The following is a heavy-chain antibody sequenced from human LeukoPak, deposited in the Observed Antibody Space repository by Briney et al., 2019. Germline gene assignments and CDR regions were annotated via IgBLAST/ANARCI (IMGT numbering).Heavy chain of an antibody. D-gene: IGHD4-11*01. Sequence: PSETLSLTCTASGGSISSYYWSWIRQPPGKGLEWIGYIYHSGSTYYNPSLKSRVTISVDRSKNQFSLKLSSVTAADTAVYYCAREVGGDYSPIFDYWGQGTLVTVSS. V-gene: IGHV4-59*12. J-gene: IGHJ4*02. CDR3: AREVGGDYSPIFDY. CDR2: IYHSGST. CDR1: GGSISSYY.